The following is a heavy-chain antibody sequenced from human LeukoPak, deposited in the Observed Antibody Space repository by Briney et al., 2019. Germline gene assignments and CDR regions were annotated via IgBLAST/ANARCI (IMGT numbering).Heavy chain of an antibody. J-gene: IGHJ4*02. Sequence: SQTLSLTSAISGDRVSSTSAAWNWTRQSPSRGLEWLGRTYYRSKWYNDYAVSVKSRITINPDTSKNQFSLQLNSVTPEDTAVYYCARGLWFGEYYFYYWGQGTLVTVSS. CDR1: GDRVSSTSAA. V-gene: IGHV6-1*01. CDR2: TYYRSKWYN. CDR3: ARGLWFGEYYFYY. D-gene: IGHD3-10*01.